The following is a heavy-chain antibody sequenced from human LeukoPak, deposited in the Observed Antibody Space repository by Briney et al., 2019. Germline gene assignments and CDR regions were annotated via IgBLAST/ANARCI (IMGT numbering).Heavy chain of an antibody. Sequence: SETLSLTCIVSGGSISGYYWSWLRQSPGKGLEWIGYIYDTGTTNYNPSLSSRVTISVDTSRNQFSLKLNSLTAADTAVYYCAREVGSQYYGSGSYFAAHFDHWGQGTLVTVSS. D-gene: IGHD3-10*01. CDR2: IYDTGTT. V-gene: IGHV4-59*01. J-gene: IGHJ4*02. CDR3: AREVGSQYYGSGSYFAAHFDH. CDR1: GGSISGYY.